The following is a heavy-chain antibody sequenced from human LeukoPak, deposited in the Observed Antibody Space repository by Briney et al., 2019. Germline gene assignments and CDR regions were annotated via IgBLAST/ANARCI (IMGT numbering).Heavy chain of an antibody. D-gene: IGHD3-9*01. J-gene: IGHJ5*02. V-gene: IGHV4-61*01. CDR1: GGSVSSGSYY. Sequence: PSETLSLTCTVSGGSVSSGSYYWGWIRQPPGKGLEWIGYIYYSGSTNYNPSLKSRVTISVDTSKNQFSLKLSSVTAADTAVYYCASSYYDILTGYYLVAGLDPWGQGALVTVSS. CDR2: IYYSGST. CDR3: ASSYYDILTGYYLVAGLDP.